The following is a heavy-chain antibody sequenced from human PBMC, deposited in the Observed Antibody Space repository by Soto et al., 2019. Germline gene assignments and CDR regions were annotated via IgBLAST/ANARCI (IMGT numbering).Heavy chain of an antibody. CDR1: GSSFPNCA. CDR3: VRGGDSSSWENLDP. CDR2: ISHAGSTK. D-gene: IGHD6-19*01. Sequence: ALILSRAPSGSSFPNCAMHSVRPTPDKGLEWVAVISHAGSTKNSADSVKGRFSISRDNSRNTLYLEMNSPRTEDTTMYYCVRGGDSSSWENLDPWGQGAVVTVSS. V-gene: IGHV3-30-3*01. J-gene: IGHJ5*02.